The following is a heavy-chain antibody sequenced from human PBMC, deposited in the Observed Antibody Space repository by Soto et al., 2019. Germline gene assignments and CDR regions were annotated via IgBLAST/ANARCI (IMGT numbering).Heavy chain of an antibody. CDR3: ASQSTGYPYYFNY. V-gene: IGHV4-59*08. J-gene: IGHJ4*02. CDR2: IHYSGNT. Sequence: SETLSLTCTFSGGSISSYYWSWIRQSPGKGLEWIGYIHYSGNTNYNPSLKSRVTISVDTSKNQFSLKLSSVTAADTAVYYCASQSTGYPYYFNYWGQGTLVTVSS. CDR1: GGSISSYY. D-gene: IGHD3-22*01.